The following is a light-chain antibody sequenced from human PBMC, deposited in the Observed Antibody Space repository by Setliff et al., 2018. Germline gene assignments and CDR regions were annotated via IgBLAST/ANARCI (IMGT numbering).Light chain of an antibody. V-gene: IGLV2-14*03. J-gene: IGLJ1*01. CDR1: SSDVGGYNY. Sequence: QSVLTQPASVSGSPGQSITISCTGTSSDVGGYNYVSWYQQHPGKAPKIMIYDVSNRPSGVSNRFSGSKSGNTSSLTISGLQTEDEADYYCSSYTNSATYVFGTGTKV. CDR3: SSYTNSATYV. CDR2: DVS.